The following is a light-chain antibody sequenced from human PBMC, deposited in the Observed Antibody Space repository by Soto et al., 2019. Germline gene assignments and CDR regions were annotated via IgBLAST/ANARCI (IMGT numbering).Light chain of an antibody. J-gene: IGKJ4*01. CDR1: QSVSGN. CDR2: GAS. CDR3: QQYNNWPPVT. V-gene: IGKV3-15*01. Sequence: EIVMTQSPATLSVSPGERATLSCRASQSVSGNLAWYQQKPGQAPRLLIYGASTRDTGIPARFSGSGSGTEFTHTISSLQSEDFAVYYCQQYNNWPPVTFGGGTKVEIK.